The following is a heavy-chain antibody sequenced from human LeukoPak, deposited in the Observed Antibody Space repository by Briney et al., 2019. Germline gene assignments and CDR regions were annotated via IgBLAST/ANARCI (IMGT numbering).Heavy chain of an antibody. CDR3: AKAPRGVSYYFDY. J-gene: IGHJ4*02. D-gene: IGHD3-10*01. CDR1: GFTFSSYW. Sequence: PGGSLRLSCAASGFTFSSYWMSWVRQAPGKGLEWVANIKQDGSEKYYVDSVKGRFTISRDNAKNSLYLQMNSLRAEDTAVYYCAKAPRGVSYYFDYWGQGTLVTVSS. V-gene: IGHV3-7*03. CDR2: IKQDGSEK.